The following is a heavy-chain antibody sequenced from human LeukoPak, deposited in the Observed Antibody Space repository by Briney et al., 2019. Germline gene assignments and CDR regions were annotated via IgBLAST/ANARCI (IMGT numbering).Heavy chain of an antibody. CDR1: GGSISSGGYS. CDR2: IYHSGST. D-gene: IGHD2-15*01. V-gene: IGHV4-30-2*01. CDR3: ARGQVAATWSFDY. Sequence: SETLSLTCAVAGGSISSGGYSWSWLRQPPGKGLEWIGYIYHSGSTYYNPSLKSRVTISVDRSKNQFSLKLSSVTAADTAVYYCARGQVAATWSFDYWGQGTLVTVPS. J-gene: IGHJ4*02.